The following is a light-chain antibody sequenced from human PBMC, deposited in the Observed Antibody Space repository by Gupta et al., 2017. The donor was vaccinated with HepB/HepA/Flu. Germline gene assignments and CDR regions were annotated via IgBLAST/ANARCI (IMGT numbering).Light chain of an antibody. CDR1: SSNVGSYNL. CDR3: CSYAGSNTWV. J-gene: IGLJ3*02. Sequence: SALTQPASVSGSPGQSVTISCTGPSSNVGSYNLVSWYQQYPGKAPKLIIYDVTKRPSGVSNRFSGSKSGKTASLTISGLQAEDEADYHCCSYAGSNTWVFGGGTKLTV. CDR2: DVT. V-gene: IGLV2-23*02.